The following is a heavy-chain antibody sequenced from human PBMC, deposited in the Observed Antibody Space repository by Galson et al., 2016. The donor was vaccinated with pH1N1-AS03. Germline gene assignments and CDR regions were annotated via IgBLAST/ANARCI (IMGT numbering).Heavy chain of an antibody. D-gene: IGHD5-18*01. CDR1: GDPISTSNW. V-gene: IGHV4-4*02. J-gene: IGHJ6*02. Sequence: TCAVSGDPISTSNWWSWVRQPPGKGLEWIGEVSHAGRTNYSPSLKSRVTISLDKSKNQFSLQLTSVTAADTAVYYCARDVLPYSLGLDVWGQGTTVTVSS. CDR2: VSHAGRT. CDR3: ARDVLPYSLGLDV.